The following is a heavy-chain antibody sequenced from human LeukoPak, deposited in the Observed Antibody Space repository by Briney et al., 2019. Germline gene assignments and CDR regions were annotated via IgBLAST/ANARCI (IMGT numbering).Heavy chain of an antibody. V-gene: IGHV4-59*01. Sequence: SETLSLTWTVSGGSISSYYWSWIRQPLGKGLEWIGYIYYSGSTNYNPSLKSRVTISVDTSKNQFSLKLSSVTAADTAVYYCAGVSTVTPSGDWFEPWGQGTLVTVSS. CDR3: AGVSTVTPSGDWFEP. J-gene: IGHJ5*02. CDR1: GGSISSYY. CDR2: IYYSGST. D-gene: IGHD4-17*01.